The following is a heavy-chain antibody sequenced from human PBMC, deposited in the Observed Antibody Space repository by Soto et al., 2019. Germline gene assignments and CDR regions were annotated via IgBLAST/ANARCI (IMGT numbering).Heavy chain of an antibody. CDR3: ARARWYDAFNV. V-gene: IGHV4-38-2*01. CDR1: GFSISSGNY. J-gene: IGHJ3*01. Sequence: SETLSPTCAVSGFSISSGNYWGWIRKNPGKGLEWIGSVYHGGNTYYNPSLKSRVSISIDLSKNQFSLKLTSVTAADTAAYYCARARWYDAFNVWGQGTVVTVSS. CDR2: VYHGGNT. D-gene: IGHD2-15*01.